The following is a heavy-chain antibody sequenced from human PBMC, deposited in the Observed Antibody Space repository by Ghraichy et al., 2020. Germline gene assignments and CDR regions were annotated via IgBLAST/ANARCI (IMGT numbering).Heavy chain of an antibody. V-gene: IGHV3-11*04. CDR1: GFTFSDSY. CDR3: ARGRNYFDY. J-gene: IGHJ4*02. Sequence: EGSLRLSCAASGFTFSDSYMTWIRQAPGKGLEWISYISSTSNTIHYADSVEGRFTISRDNAKNSLYLQMNSLRAEDTAVYYCARGRNYFDYWGQGTLVTVSS. CDR2: ISSTSNTI.